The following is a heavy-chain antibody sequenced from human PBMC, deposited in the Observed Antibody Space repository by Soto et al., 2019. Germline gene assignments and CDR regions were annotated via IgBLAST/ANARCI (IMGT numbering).Heavy chain of an antibody. CDR3: AALDEALDY. D-gene: IGHD6-6*01. CDR1: GDSFSSYY. J-gene: IGHJ4*02. CDR2: IFHTGNT. V-gene: IGHV4-59*01. Sequence: ASETLSLTCTVSGDSFSSYYWTWIRQPPGKRLEWVAYIFHTGNTNYNPSLKSRVTISVDTSKNQFSLKLRSVTPADTAVYYCAALDEALDYWGPGTLVTVSS.